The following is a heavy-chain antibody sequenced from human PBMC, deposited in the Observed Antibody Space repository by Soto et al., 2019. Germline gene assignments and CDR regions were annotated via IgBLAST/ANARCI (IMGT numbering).Heavy chain of an antibody. Sequence: SETLSLTCTVSGGSIISYYWSWIWQPPGKGLKWIGSIYYSGSTNYNPSLKSRVTISVDTSNNQLSLKLRSVTAADTAVYYCARHDGFSSGWIIDYWGHGTLVTVSS. CDR2: IYYSGST. V-gene: IGHV4-59*08. J-gene: IGHJ4*01. CDR1: GGSIISYY. D-gene: IGHD6-19*01. CDR3: ARHDGFSSGWIIDY.